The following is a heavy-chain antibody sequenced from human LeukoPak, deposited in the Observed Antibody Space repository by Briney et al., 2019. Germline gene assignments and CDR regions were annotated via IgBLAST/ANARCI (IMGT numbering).Heavy chain of an antibody. CDR2: ISGSGVNT. CDR3: AKSFGPVIAAAGTGAD. CDR1: GFTFDDYG. J-gene: IGHJ4*02. Sequence: GGSLRLSCAASGFTFDDYGMSWVRQAPGKGLEWVSVISGSGVNTDYADSVKGRFTISRDNSKNTLYLQMNSLRAEDTAVYYCAKSFGPVIAAAGTGADWGQGTLVTVSS. V-gene: IGHV3-23*01. D-gene: IGHD6-13*01.